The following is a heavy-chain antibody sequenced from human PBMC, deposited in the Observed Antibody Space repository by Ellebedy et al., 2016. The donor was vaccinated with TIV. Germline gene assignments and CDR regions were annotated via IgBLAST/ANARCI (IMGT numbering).Heavy chain of an antibody. J-gene: IGHJ4*02. CDR2: MFHSGST. Sequence: SETLSLTXSVSGFSISGGYYWGWIRQTPGKGLEWIGSMFHSGSTYYNPSLKSRVTISVDTSKNQMSLKVTSVTAADTAIYYCARMRSYGFSTPAYWGQGTLVYVSS. CDR1: GFSISGGYY. D-gene: IGHD3-16*01. CDR3: ARMRSYGFSTPAY. V-gene: IGHV4-38-2*02.